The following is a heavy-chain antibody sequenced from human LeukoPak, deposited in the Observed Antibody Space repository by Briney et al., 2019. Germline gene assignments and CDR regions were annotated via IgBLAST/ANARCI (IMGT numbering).Heavy chain of an antibody. J-gene: IGHJ4*02. CDR2: ISGSGGST. CDR3: ASSGIAAAGPIDY. CDR1: GFTFSSYA. D-gene: IGHD6-13*01. Sequence: GGSLRLSCAASGFTFSSYAMSWVRQAPGKGLEWVSAISGSGGSTYYANSVKGRFTISRDNSKNTLYLQMGSLRAEDMAVYYCASSGIAAAGPIDYWGQGTLVTVSS. V-gene: IGHV3-64*01.